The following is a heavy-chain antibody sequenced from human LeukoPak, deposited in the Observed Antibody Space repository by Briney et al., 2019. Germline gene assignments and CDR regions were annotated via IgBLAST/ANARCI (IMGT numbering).Heavy chain of an antibody. D-gene: IGHD2-2*01. Sequence: SETLSLTCTVSGYSISSGYYWGWIRPPPGKGLEWSGIIYHSGSTYYNPSLKSRVTISVDTSKNQFSLKLSSVTAADTAVYYCARGYSQYQLLWYNWFDPWGQGTLVTVSS. V-gene: IGHV4-38-2*02. J-gene: IGHJ5*02. CDR3: ARGYSQYQLLWYNWFDP. CDR2: IYHSGST. CDR1: GYSISSGYY.